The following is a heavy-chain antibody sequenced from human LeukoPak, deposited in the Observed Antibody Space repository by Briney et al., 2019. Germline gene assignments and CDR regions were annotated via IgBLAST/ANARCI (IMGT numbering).Heavy chain of an antibody. CDR2: TYYSGST. Sequence: PSETLSHTCTVSGGSISSGDYYWSWIRQPPGKGLEWIGYTYYSGSTYYNPSLKSRVTISVDTSKNQFSLKLSSVTAADTAVYYCAREGSSGWYRGWFDPWGQGTLVTVSS. J-gene: IGHJ5*02. D-gene: IGHD6-19*01. CDR3: AREGSSGWYRGWFDP. V-gene: IGHV4-30-4*02. CDR1: GGSISSGDYY.